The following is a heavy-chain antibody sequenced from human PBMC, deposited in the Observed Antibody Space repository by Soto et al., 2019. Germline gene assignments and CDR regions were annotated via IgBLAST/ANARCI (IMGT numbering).Heavy chain of an antibody. D-gene: IGHD2-21*01. CDR3: ARGTLIEVFDP. V-gene: IGHV4-59*08. CDR2: IYYSGST. Sequence: SETLSLTCSVSGDSINSYYWSWIRQPPGKGLEWIGYIYYSGSTSYNPSLKSRVTISIDRSKNQFSLKLSSVTAADTALYYCARGTLIEVFDPWGQGILVTVSS. J-gene: IGHJ5*02. CDR1: GDSINSYY.